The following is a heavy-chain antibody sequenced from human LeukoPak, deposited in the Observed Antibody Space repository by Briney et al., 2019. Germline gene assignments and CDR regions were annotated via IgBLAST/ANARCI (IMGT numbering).Heavy chain of an antibody. CDR2: IYHSGST. V-gene: IGHV4-4*02. D-gene: IGHD2-8*01. J-gene: IGHJ6*02. CDR3: ASVLYYYYGMDV. CDR1: GGSISSSNW. Sequence: SETLSLTCAVSGGSISSSNWWSWVRQPPGKGLEWIGEIYHSGSTNYNPSLKSRVTISVDKSKNQFSLKLSSVTAAYTAVYYCASVLYYYYGMDVWGQGTTVTVSS.